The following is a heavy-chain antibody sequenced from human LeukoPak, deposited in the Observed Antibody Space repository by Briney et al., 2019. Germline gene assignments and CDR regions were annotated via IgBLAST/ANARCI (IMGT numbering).Heavy chain of an antibody. CDR2: INHSGST. CDR3: ARTKITMVRGVIIIWFDP. Sequence: SETLSLTCAVYGGSFSGYYWSWIRQPPGKGLEWIGEINHSGSTNYNPSLKSRVTISVDTSKNQFSLKLSSVTAADTAVYYCARTKITMVRGVIIIWFDPWGQGTLVTVSS. J-gene: IGHJ5*02. D-gene: IGHD3-10*01. CDR1: GGSFSGYY. V-gene: IGHV4-34*01.